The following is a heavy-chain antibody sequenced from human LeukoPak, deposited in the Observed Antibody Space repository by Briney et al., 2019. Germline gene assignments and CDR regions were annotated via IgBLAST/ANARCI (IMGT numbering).Heavy chain of an antibody. CDR3: ARRLRPGSYYFDY. CDR1: GGSFSGYY. Sequence: SETLSLTCAVYGGSFSGYYWSWIRQPPGKGLEWIGEINHSGSTNYKPSLKSRVTISVDTSKNQFSLKLSSVTAADTAVYYCARRLRPGSYYFDYWGQGTLVTISS. CDR2: INHSGST. D-gene: IGHD4-17*01. J-gene: IGHJ4*02. V-gene: IGHV4-34*01.